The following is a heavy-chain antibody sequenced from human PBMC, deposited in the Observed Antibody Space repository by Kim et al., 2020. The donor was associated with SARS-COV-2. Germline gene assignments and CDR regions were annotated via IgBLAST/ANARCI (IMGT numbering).Heavy chain of an antibody. CDR3: ARRTGFNYDYVWGSYRFDY. Sequence: SETLSLTCAVYGGSFSGYYWSWIRQPPGKGLEWIGEINHSGSTNYNPSLKSRVTISVDTSKNQFSLKLSSETAADTAVYYCARRTGFNYDYVWGSYRFDYWGQGTLVTVSS. J-gene: IGHJ4*02. D-gene: IGHD3-16*02. V-gene: IGHV4-34*01. CDR2: INHSGST. CDR1: GGSFSGYY.